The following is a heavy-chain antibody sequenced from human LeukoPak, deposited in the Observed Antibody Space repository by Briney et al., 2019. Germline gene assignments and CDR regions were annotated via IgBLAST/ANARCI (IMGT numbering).Heavy chain of an antibody. CDR2: IYYSGST. D-gene: IGHD1-26*01. V-gene: IGHV4-39*07. CDR3: ASNPEWEWEGFDY. Sequence: PSETLSLTCTVSGGSISSSSYYWGWIRQPPGKGLEWIGSIYYSGSTYYNPSLKSRVTISVDTSKNQFSPKLSSVTAADTAVYYCASNPEWEWEGFDYWGQGTLVTVSS. J-gene: IGHJ4*02. CDR1: GGSISSSSYY.